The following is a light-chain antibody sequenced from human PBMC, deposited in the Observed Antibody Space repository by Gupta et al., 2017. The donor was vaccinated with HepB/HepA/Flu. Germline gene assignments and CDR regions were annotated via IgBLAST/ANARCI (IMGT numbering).Light chain of an antibody. Sequence: DIQMTQSPSSLSASVGDRVTFSCRASQSINNHLNWYQQKAGKAPKLLLYSASSVQSGVPSRFTGTGSGTHFTLTSTGRRPEDSATYYCQQSYGAHTFGQGTRLEIK. CDR1: QSINNH. J-gene: IGKJ5*01. CDR2: SAS. CDR3: QQSYGAHT. V-gene: IGKV1-39*01.